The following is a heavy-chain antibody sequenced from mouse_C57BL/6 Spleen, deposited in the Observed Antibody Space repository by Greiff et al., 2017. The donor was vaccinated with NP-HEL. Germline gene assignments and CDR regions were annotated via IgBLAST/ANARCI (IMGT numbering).Heavy chain of an antibody. V-gene: IGHV1-82*01. Sequence: VQLQQSGPELVKPGASVKISCKASGYAFSSSWMNWVKQRPGKGLEWIGRIYPGDGDTNYNGKFKGKATLTADKSSSTAYMQLSSLTSEDSAVYFCARAYYSNYWGQGTLVTVSA. CDR3: ARAYYSNY. CDR1: GYAFSSSW. CDR2: IYPGDGDT. J-gene: IGHJ3*01. D-gene: IGHD2-5*01.